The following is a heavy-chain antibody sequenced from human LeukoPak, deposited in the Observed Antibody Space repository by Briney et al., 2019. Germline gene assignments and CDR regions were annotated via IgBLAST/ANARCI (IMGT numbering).Heavy chain of an antibody. CDR1: GFTFSNYA. CDR2: ISYDGSNK. D-gene: IGHD3-9*01. V-gene: IGHV3-30-3*01. CDR3: AREYYDILTGPLGDAFDI. J-gene: IGHJ3*02. Sequence: PGRSLRLSCAASGFTFSNYAMHWVRQAPGKGLEWVAVISYDGSNKYYADSVKGRFTTSRDNSKNTLYLQMNSLRAEDTAVYYCAREYYDILTGPLGDAFDIWGQGTMVTVSS.